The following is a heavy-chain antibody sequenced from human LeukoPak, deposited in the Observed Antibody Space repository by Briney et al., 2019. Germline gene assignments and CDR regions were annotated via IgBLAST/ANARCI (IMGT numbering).Heavy chain of an antibody. CDR3: ARDGWPGSSYYRPFDY. D-gene: IGHD6-13*01. Sequence: TGGSLGLSCAASGFTFSSYSINWVRQAPGKGLEWVSSISSGSGYIYYADSVKGRFTISRDDAKSSLYLQMNSLRADDTAVYYCARDGWPGSSYYRPFDYWGQGTLVTVSS. V-gene: IGHV3-21*01. J-gene: IGHJ4*02. CDR1: GFTFSSYS. CDR2: ISSGSGYI.